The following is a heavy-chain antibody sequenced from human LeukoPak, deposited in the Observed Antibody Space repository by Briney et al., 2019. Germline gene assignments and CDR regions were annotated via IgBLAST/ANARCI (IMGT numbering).Heavy chain of an antibody. D-gene: IGHD2-15*01. CDR3: VRGYSFGPYGMDV. CDR2: ISDSGGST. CDR1: GFPFSSYA. Sequence: PGGSLRLSCSASGFPFSSYAMHWVRQAPGKGLEYVSAISDSGGSTYYADSVKGRFTISRDNSKNTLYLQVSSLRAEDTAVYFCVRGYSFGPYGMDVWGHGTTVTVSS. J-gene: IGHJ6*02. V-gene: IGHV3-64D*09.